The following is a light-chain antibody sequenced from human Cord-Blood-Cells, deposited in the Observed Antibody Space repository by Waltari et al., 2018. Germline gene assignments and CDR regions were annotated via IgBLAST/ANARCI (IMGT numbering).Light chain of an antibody. CDR2: EVS. CDR1: SSDGGGYNY. CDR3: SSYAGSNKV. J-gene: IGLJ3*02. V-gene: IGLV2-8*01. Sequence: QSALNQPPSASGSPGQSVTIACTGTSSDGGGYNYVSWYQQPPGKAPKLMIYEVSRRPSGVPDSFSGSHSGSTAALNVSGLQAEDEADYYCSSYAGSNKVFGGGTKLTVL.